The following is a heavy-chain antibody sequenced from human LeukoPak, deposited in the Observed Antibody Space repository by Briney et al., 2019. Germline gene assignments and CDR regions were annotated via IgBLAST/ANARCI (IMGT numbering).Heavy chain of an antibody. CDR2: IYYSGST. CDR1: GVSISSYY. D-gene: IGHD3-10*01. CDR3: ARATDGSGSYYNVGVLDY. V-gene: IGHV4-59*01. J-gene: IGHJ4*02. Sequence: ASEALSLTCTVSGVSISSYYWSWIRQPPGKGLEWIGYIYYSGSTNYNPSLKSRVTMSVDTSKNQFSLKLSSVTAADTAVYYCARATDGSGSYYNVGVLDYWGQGTLVTVSS.